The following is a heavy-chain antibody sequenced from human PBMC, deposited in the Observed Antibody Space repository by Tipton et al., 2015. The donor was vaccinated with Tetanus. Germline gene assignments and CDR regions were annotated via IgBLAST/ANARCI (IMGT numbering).Heavy chain of an antibody. CDR3: AREVVNSGYYSSKYYFDY. V-gene: IGHV4-59*01. J-gene: IGHJ4*02. CDR2: VYSSGST. CDR1: GGSINPYY. D-gene: IGHD3-22*01. Sequence: TLSLTCTVSGGSINPYYWSWIRQPPGKGLEWIGNVYSSGSTYYNPSLKGRVTISVDTSTTQFSLRLNSVTAADTALYYCAREVVNSGYYSSKYYFDYWGQGTLVTVSS.